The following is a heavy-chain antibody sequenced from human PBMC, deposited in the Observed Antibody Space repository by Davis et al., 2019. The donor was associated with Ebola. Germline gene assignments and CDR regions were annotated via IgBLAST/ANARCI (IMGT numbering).Heavy chain of an antibody. CDR2: IHYLGNT. CDR3: ARGNYGDYIVLYYYNMDV. CDR1: GGSLNNYF. V-gene: IGHV4-59*01. D-gene: IGHD4-17*01. Sequence: MPSETLSLPFTLSGGSLNNYFWSWIRQPPGKGLEWIGNIHYLGNTTYNPSLKSRVTMSVDTSKNQFSLKLSSVTAADTAVYYCARGNYGDYIVLYYYNMDVWGQGTTVTVSS. J-gene: IGHJ6*02.